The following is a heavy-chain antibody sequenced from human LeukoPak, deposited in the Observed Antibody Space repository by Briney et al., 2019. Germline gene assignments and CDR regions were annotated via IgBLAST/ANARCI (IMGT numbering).Heavy chain of an antibody. CDR3: ARQTPSGVVVPAAMRDY. J-gene: IGHJ4*02. CDR1: GGSISSSSYY. Sequence: PETLSLTCTVSGGSISSSSYYWGWIRQPPGKGLEWIGSIYYSGSTYYNPSLKSRVTISVDTSKNQFSLKLSSVTAADTAVYYCARQTPSGVVVPAAMRDYWGQGTLVTVSS. D-gene: IGHD2-2*01. CDR2: IYYSGST. V-gene: IGHV4-39*01.